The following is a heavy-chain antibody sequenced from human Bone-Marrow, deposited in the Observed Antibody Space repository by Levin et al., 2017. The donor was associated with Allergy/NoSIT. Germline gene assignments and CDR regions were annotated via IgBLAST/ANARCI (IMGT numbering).Heavy chain of an antibody. CDR2: ITSSGYIT. V-gene: IGHV3-23*01. CDR3: AKDLDYYDGSGYDS. Sequence: ASVKVSCAASGFTFSDYAMSWVRQAPGKGLEWVSSITSSGYITYLADSLKGRFTISRDNSRYTLFLEMSSMRADDTAVYYCAKDLDYYDGSGYDSWGQGTLVTVSS. D-gene: IGHD3-22*01. CDR1: GFTFSDYA. J-gene: IGHJ4*02.